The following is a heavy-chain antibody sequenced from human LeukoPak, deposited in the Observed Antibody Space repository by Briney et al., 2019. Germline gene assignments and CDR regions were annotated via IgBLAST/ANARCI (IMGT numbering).Heavy chain of an antibody. CDR1: GYTFTGYY. V-gene: IGHV1-2*02. CDR2: INPNSGGT. D-gene: IGHD2-15*01. J-gene: IGHJ4*02. CDR3: AREGFLFRKSGSGDYFDY. Sequence: GASVKVSCKASGYTFTGYYMHWVRQAPGQGLEWMGWINPNSGGTNYAQKFQGRVTMTRNTSISTAYMELSSLRSEDTAVYYCAREGFLFRKSGSGDYFDYWGQGTLVTVSS.